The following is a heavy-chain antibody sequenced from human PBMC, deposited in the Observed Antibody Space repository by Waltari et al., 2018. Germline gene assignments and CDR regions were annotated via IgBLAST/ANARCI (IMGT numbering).Heavy chain of an antibody. D-gene: IGHD2-8*02. V-gene: IGHV3-74*03. Sequence: EEQLVESGGGLFQPGDSLRLSCEASGFTFSTYWMNWVRHAPGRGPLCVSGYMNWAVAPKYADSVKGRFPTSRDTAKTALYLQMIGLRGVDTAWDYCARVARRTYWRAVPGRHYYYGMDVWGRGTTVTVSS. J-gene: IGHJ6*02. CDR3: ARVARRTYWRAVPGRHYYYGMDV. CDR1: GFTFSTYW. CDR2: YMNWAVAP.